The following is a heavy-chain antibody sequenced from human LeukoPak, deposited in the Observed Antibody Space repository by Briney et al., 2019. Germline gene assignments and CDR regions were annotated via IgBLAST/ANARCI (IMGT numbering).Heavy chain of an antibody. CDR3: ARGGYSYGLLEYYYYGMDV. CDR1: GYTFTSYG. CDR2: ISAYNGNT. Sequence: GASVKVSCKASGYTFTSYGISWVRQAPGQGLEWMGWISAYNGNTNYAQKLQGRVTITTDTSTSTAYMELRSLRSDDTAVYYCARGGYSYGLLEYYYYGMDVWGQGTTVTVSS. D-gene: IGHD5-18*01. J-gene: IGHJ6*02. V-gene: IGHV1-18*01.